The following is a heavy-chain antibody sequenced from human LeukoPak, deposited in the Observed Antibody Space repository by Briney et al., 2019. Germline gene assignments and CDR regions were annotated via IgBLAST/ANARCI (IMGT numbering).Heavy chain of an antibody. J-gene: IGHJ6*03. CDR1: GNTFTSYD. V-gene: IGHV1-8*01. CDR2: MNPNSGNT. CDR3: ARGSVEGEYYYYMDV. Sequence: ASVKVSCKASGNTFTSYDINWVRQATGQGLEWMGWMNPNSGNTGYAQKFQGRVTMTRNTSISTAYMELSSLRSEDTAVYYCARGSVEGEYYYYMDVWGKGTTVTISS. D-gene: IGHD1-26*01.